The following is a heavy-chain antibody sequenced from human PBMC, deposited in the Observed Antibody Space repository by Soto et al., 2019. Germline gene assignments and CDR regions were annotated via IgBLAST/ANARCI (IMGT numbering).Heavy chain of an antibody. J-gene: IGHJ4*02. D-gene: IGHD1-26*01. V-gene: IGHV4-61*01. CDR1: GGSVSSGSYY. CDR2: IYYSGST. CDR3: ARDRGYSGSYSPYFDY. Sequence: QVQLQESGPGLVKPSETLSLTCTVSGGSVSSGSYYWSWIRQHPGKGLEWIGYIYYSGSTNYNPSLKSRVTISVDTSKTQFSLKLSSVTAADTAVYYCARDRGYSGSYSPYFDYWGQGTLVTVSS.